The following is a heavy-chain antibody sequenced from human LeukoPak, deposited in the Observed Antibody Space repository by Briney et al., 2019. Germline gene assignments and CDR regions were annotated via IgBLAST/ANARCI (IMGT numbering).Heavy chain of an antibody. CDR2: IYYSGST. CDR1: GGSISSYY. Sequence: SETLSLTCTVSGGSISSYYWSWIRQPPGEGLEWIGYIYYSGSTNYNPSLKSRVTISVDTSKNQFSLKLSSVTAADTAVYYCARTTEGGYTYDYFYYYYMDVWGKGTTVTISS. D-gene: IGHD5-18*01. CDR3: ARTTEGGYTYDYFYYYYMDV. V-gene: IGHV4-59*01. J-gene: IGHJ6*03.